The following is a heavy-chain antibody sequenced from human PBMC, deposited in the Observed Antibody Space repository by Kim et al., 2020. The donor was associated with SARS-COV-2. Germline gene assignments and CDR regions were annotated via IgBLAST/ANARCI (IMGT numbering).Heavy chain of an antibody. D-gene: IGHD3-22*01. Sequence: KYYADSVKGRFTISRDNSKNTLYLQMNSLGAEDTAVYYCARDSGYDAFDIWGQGTMVTVSS. CDR2: K. J-gene: IGHJ3*02. V-gene: IGHV3-33*01. CDR3: ARDSGYDAFDI.